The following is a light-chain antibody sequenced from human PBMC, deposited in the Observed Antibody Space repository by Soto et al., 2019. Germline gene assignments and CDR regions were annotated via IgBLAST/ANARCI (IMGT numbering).Light chain of an antibody. J-gene: IGKJ4*01. V-gene: IGKV4-1*01. Sequence: DIVMTQSPDSLAVSLGERATINCKSSQNVLNRANNKNYIAWYQQKPGQPPKLLIYWASTRESGVPDRFSGSGSGTDFTLTISSLQAEDVAIYFCQQYFNTPLTFGGGIKVEIK. CDR3: QQYFNTPLT. CDR1: QNVLNRANNKNY. CDR2: WAS.